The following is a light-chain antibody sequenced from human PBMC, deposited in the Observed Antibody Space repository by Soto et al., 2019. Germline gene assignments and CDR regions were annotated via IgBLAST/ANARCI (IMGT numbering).Light chain of an antibody. CDR1: QSVSSSY. V-gene: IGKV3-20*01. J-gene: IGKJ5*01. CDR2: GAS. CDR3: QHYDSLPIN. Sequence: EIVLTQSPVTLSLSPGERATLSCSASQSVSSSYLAWYQQKPGQPPRLLIYGASSRATGIPDRFSGSGSGTDFTLTISRLEPEDFAVFYCQHYDSLPINFGQGTRLEIK.